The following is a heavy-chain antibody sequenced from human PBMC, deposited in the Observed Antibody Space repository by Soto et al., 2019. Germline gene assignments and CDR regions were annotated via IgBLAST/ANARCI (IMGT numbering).Heavy chain of an antibody. J-gene: IGHJ2*01. CDR2: INAGNGNT. D-gene: IGHD4-17*01. CDR3: AAGLNYYGDYPAGYFDL. Sequence: ASVKVSCKASGHTFTSYAMHWVRQAPGQRLEWMGWINAGNGNTKYSQKFQGRVTITRDTSASTAYMELSSLRSEDTAVYYCAAGLNYYGDYPAGYFDLWGRGTLVTVSS. V-gene: IGHV1-3*01. CDR1: GHTFTSYA.